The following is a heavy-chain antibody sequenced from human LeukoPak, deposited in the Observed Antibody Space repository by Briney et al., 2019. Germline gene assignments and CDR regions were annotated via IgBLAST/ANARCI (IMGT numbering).Heavy chain of an antibody. Sequence: SETLSLTCTVSGGSISSYYWSWIRQPPGKGLEWIGEINHSGSTNYNPSLKSRVTISVDTSKNQFSLKLSSVTAADTAVYYCARHSRRRVVVPAAKGDYYYYYMDVWGKGTTVTISS. D-gene: IGHD2-2*01. V-gene: IGHV4-34*01. CDR1: GGSISSYY. CDR3: ARHSRRRVVVPAAKGDYYYYYMDV. J-gene: IGHJ6*03. CDR2: INHSGST.